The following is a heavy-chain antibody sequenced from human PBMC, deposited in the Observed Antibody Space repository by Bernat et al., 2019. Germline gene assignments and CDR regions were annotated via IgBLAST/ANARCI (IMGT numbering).Heavy chain of an antibody. CDR2: IWYDGSNK. Sequence: QVQLVESGGGVVQPGRSLRLSCAASGFTFSSYGMHWVRQAPGKGLEWVAVIWYDGSNKDYADSVKGRFTISRDNSKNTLYLQMNSLRAEDTAVYYCARVNQSPLDYRGAYYYYGMDVWGQGTTVTVSS. J-gene: IGHJ6*02. CDR1: GFTFSSYG. D-gene: IGHD4-11*01. CDR3: ARVNQSPLDYRGAYYYYGMDV. V-gene: IGHV3-33*01.